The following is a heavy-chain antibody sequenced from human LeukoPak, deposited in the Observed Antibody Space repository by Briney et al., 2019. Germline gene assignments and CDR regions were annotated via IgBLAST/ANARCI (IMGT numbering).Heavy chain of an antibody. CDR2: IIPIFGTA. Sequence: ASVKVSCKASGGTFSSYAISWVRQAPGQGLEWMGGIIPIFGTANYAQKFQGSVTITADESTSTAYMELSSLRSEDTAVYYCAREIGYDSSGYYFDYWGQGTLVTASS. D-gene: IGHD3-22*01. J-gene: IGHJ4*02. V-gene: IGHV1-69*13. CDR1: GGTFSSYA. CDR3: AREIGYDSSGYYFDY.